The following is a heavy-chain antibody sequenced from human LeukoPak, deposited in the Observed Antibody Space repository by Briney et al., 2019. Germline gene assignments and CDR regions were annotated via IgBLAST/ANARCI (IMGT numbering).Heavy chain of an antibody. D-gene: IGHD3-9*01. Sequence: GGSLRLSCAASGFIFSSYWMSWVRQAPGKGLEWVANIKQDGSEKYYVDSVKGRFTISRDNAKNSLYLQMNSLRAEDTAVYYCARDFVNDKGYFDWLLSHYYYYYMDVWGKGTTVTVSS. CDR1: GFIFSSYW. J-gene: IGHJ6*03. V-gene: IGHV3-7*01. CDR2: IKQDGSEK. CDR3: ARDFVNDKGYFDWLLSHYYYYYMDV.